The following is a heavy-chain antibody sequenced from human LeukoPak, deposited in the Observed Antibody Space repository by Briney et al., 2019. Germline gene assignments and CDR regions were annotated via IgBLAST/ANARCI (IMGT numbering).Heavy chain of an antibody. J-gene: IGHJ5*02. CDR2: IYYSGST. CDR3: ARGRGGGGSSNNWFDP. D-gene: IGHD2-15*01. Sequence: SETLSLTCTVSGGSISSYYWSWIRQPPGKGLEWIGYIYYSGSTNYNPSLKSRVTISVDTSKNQFSLNLISVTAADTAVYFCARGRGGGGSSNNWFDPWGQGTLVTVSS. V-gene: IGHV4-59*12. CDR1: GGSISSYY.